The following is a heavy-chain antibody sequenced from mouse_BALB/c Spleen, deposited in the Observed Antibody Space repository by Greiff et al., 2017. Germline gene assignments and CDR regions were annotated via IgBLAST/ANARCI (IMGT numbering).Heavy chain of an antibody. V-gene: IGHV2-9*02. Sequence: VKLVESGPGLVAPSQSLSITCTVSGFSLTSYGVHWVRQPPGKGLEWLGVIWAGGSTNYNSALMSRLSISKDNSKSQVFLKMNSLQTDDTAMYYCAREPPRGNQYAMDYWGQGTSVTVSS. CDR3: AREPPRGNQYAMDY. CDR2: IWAGGST. D-gene: IGHD2-1*01. CDR1: GFSLTSYG. J-gene: IGHJ4*01.